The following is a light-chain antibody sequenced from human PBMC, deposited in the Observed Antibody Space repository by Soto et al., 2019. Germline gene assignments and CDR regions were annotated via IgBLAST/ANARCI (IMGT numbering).Light chain of an antibody. CDR3: LQYHNLWA. Sequence: IVMRQSPATLSVSPGERATFSCRASQNIYGNIAWYQQRPGQAPRLLIYRASTRATGVPARFSGSGSGTEFTLTISSLQSEDFAVYSCLQYHNLWAFGQGTKVDI. CDR2: RAS. V-gene: IGKV3-15*01. J-gene: IGKJ1*01. CDR1: QNIYGN.